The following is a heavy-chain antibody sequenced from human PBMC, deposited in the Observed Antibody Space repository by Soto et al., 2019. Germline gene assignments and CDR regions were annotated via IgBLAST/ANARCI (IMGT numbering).Heavy chain of an antibody. CDR2: INPYNGNT. J-gene: IGHJ3*02. CDR3: ARISYPALQGAFDI. CDR1: DYTFITYG. Sequence: QGHLEQSGGAVKKPGASVQVSCRALDYTFITYGLSWVRQAPGQGLEWMGLINPYNGNTVYAQKLQGRVTMTRDTSTDTADMELRSLRFNDTAVYYCARISYPALQGAFDIWGHGTMVTVSS. D-gene: IGHD3-3*01. V-gene: IGHV1-18*04.